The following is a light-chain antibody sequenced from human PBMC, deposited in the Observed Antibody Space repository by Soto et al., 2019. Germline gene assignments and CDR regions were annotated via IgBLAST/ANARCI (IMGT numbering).Light chain of an antibody. Sequence: EIVMTQSPATLSVSPGERATLSCRASQSVSSNLVWYQQKPGQAPRLLIYGASTRATGIPARFSGSGSGTEVTLTISSLQSEDFAVYYCQQYNNWRGTFGQGTKVEIK. V-gene: IGKV3-15*01. J-gene: IGKJ1*01. CDR3: QQYNNWRGT. CDR2: GAS. CDR1: QSVSSN.